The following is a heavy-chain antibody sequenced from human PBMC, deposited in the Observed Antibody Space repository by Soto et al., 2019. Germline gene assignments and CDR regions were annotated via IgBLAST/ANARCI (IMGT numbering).Heavy chain of an antibody. J-gene: IGHJ3*01. CDR2: IHPGGQTI. V-gene: IGHV3-48*01. CDR3: ARRGSH. D-gene: IGHD2-15*01. CDR1: GFTFRTYT. Sequence: GGSLRLSCISSGFTFRTYTMYWVRQAPGKGLEWISYIHPGGQTIFYAESVKGRFTISRDNAKHSVYLQMNSLRAEDTAVYYCARRGSHWGRGTKVTVSS.